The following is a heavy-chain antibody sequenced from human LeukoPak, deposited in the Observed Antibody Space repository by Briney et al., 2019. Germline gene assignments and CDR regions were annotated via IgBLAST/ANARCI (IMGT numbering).Heavy chain of an antibody. CDR3: ARDRYNWND. CDR2: INQDGSEK. V-gene: IGHV3-7*01. J-gene: IGHJ4*02. Sequence: HSSETLSLTCAVYGGSFSGYYWSWIRQPPGKGLEWVANINQDGSEKYFVDSVKGRFTISRDNAKNSLYLQMNSLRAEDTAVYYCARDRYNWNDWGQGTLATVSS. CDR1: GGSFSGYY. D-gene: IGHD1-20*01.